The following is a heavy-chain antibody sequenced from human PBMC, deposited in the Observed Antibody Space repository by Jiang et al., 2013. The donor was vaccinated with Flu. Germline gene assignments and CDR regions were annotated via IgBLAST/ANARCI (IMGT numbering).Heavy chain of an antibody. J-gene: IGHJ1*01. Sequence: VALLKPSETLSLTCAVVSGSLTGNYWSWIRQSPGKGLEWIAEINNRGEGKYNPSLMGRVAISVETSKKEISLKLSHVTAADTGIYYCARVWGFSYGTAWGQGTQVTVS. V-gene: IGHV4-34*01. CDR1: SGSLTGNY. CDR2: INNRGEG. D-gene: IGHD5-18*01. CDR3: ARVWGFSYGTA.